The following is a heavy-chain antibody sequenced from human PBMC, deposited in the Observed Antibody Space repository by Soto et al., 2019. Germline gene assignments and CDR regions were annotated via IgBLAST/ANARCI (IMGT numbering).Heavy chain of an antibody. CDR1: GFSLSTARMG. V-gene: IGHV2-26*01. CDR2: IFSNDEK. J-gene: IGHJ4*02. D-gene: IGHD3-16*02. Sequence: QVTLKESGPVLVKPTETLTLTCTVSGFSLSTARMGVSWIRQPPGKALEWLAHIFSNDEKSYSTSLKSRLTISKDTSKSQVVLTMTNMDPVDTATYYCARIDLWGRYRYLGDYWGQGTLVTVSS. CDR3: ARIDLWGRYRYLGDY.